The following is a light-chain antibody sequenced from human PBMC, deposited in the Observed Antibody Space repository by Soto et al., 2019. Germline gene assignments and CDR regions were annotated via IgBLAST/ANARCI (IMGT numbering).Light chain of an antibody. CDR1: QRVSNC. V-gene: IGKV1-5*01. J-gene: IGKJ1*01. CDR2: DAS. CDR3: QQSDTYSRT. Sequence: DIQMTQSPSTLSASVGDRVSITCRASQRVSNCLAWYQQKPGKAPTLLIYDASSLQSGVPSRFSGSGSGTEFTLTISSLKPDDFAAYYCQQSDTYSRTFGQGTKVDIK.